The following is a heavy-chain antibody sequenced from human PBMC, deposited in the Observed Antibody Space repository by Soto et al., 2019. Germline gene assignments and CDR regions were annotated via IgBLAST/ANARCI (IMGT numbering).Heavy chain of an antibody. Sequence: PGGSLRISCSASVFTFSSYWMSWLLPPPGKGLEWVSNIKQDGSEKYYVDSVKGRFTISRDNAKNSLYLQMNSLRAEDTAGEDCAREGYYYDSSGMDGWGQVNKFTFSS. J-gene: IGHJ6*02. V-gene: IGHV3-7*03. CDR3: AREGYYYDSSGMDG. CDR1: VFTFSSYW. CDR2: IKQDGSEK. D-gene: IGHD3-22*01.